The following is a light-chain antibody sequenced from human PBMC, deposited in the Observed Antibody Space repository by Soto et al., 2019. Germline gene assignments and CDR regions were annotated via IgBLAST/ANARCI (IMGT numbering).Light chain of an antibody. Sequence: DIQMTQSPSTLSASVGDRVTITCRASQSISVWLAWYQQKAGKAPNLLIYKASRLESRVPSRFSGSGSETEFTLTISGLQPGDSATYYCQQYNSYSPTFGQGTKVDIK. V-gene: IGKV1-5*03. J-gene: IGKJ1*01. CDR3: QQYNSYSPT. CDR1: QSISVW. CDR2: KAS.